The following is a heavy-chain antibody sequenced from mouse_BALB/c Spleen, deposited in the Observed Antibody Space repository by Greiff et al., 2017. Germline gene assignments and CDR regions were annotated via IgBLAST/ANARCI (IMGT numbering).Heavy chain of an antibody. D-gene: IGHD1-1*01. J-gene: IGHJ4*01. V-gene: IGHV5-17*02. CDR1: GFTFSSFG. CDR2: ISSGSSTI. Sequence: EVKLVESGGGLVQPGGSRKLSCAASGFTFSSFGMHWVRQAPEKGLEWVAYISSGSSTIYYADTVKGRFTISRDNPKNTLFLQMTSLRSEDTAMYYCARLFGSSYDYAMDYWGQGTSVTVSS. CDR3: ARLFGSSYDYAMDY.